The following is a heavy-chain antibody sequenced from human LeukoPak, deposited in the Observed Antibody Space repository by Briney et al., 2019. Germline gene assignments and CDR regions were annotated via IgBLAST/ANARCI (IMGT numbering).Heavy chain of an antibody. V-gene: IGHV1-3*01. J-gene: IGHJ5*02. CDR2: INPSNDDT. Sequence: ASVKVSCKASGYTFTNFVIHWVRQAPGQRLEWLGWINPSNDDTKYSQKFQGRVTITRDTSASTAYMELSSLRSEDTAVYYCARDNSSRGFNWFDPWGQGTLVTVSS. D-gene: IGHD6-13*01. CDR3: ARDNSSRGFNWFDP. CDR1: GYTFTNFV.